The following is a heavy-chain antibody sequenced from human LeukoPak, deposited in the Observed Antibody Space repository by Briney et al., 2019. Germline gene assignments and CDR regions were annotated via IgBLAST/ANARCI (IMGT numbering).Heavy chain of an antibody. CDR3: ASVGLGDIVVVVAATPTGPFDY. Sequence: PSETLSLTCTVSGGSISSSSYYWGWIRQPPGKGLEWIGSIYYSGSTYYNPSLKSRVTISVDTSKNQFSLKLSSVTAADTAVYYCASVGLGDIVVVVAATPTGPFDYWGQGTLVTVYS. V-gene: IGHV4-39*01. CDR1: GGSISSSSYY. J-gene: IGHJ4*02. D-gene: IGHD2-15*01. CDR2: IYYSGST.